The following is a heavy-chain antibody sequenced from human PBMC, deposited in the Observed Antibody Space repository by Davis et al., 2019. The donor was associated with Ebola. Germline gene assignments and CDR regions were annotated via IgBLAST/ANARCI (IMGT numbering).Heavy chain of an antibody. D-gene: IGHD2-21*02. Sequence: AASVKVSCKASGGIFSNFAFNWVRQAPGQGLEWVGGIISNFGTPGYAEKFQGRVAITADESTSTAYMELSSLKSEDTAVYYCAVDCGGGCSRPRDYEIWGQGTMVTVSS. V-gene: IGHV1-69*13. J-gene: IGHJ3*02. CDR3: AVDCGGGCSRPRDYEI. CDR2: IISNFGTP. CDR1: GGIFSNFA.